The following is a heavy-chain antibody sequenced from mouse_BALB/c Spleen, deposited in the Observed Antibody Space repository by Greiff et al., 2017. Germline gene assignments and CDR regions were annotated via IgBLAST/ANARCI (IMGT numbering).Heavy chain of an antibody. CDR3: TRDPFYAMDY. J-gene: IGHJ4*01. V-gene: IGHV5-6-4*01. Sequence: EVQLVESGGGLVKPGGSLKLSCAASGFTFSSYTMSWVRQTPEKRLEWVATISSGGSYTYYPDSVKGRFTISRDNAKNTLYLQMSSLKSEDTAMYYCTRDPFYAMDYWGQGTSVTVSS. CDR2: ISSGGSYT. CDR1: GFTFSSYT.